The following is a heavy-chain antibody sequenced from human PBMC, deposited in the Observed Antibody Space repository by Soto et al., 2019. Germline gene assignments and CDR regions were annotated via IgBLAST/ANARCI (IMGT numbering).Heavy chain of an antibody. J-gene: IGHJ6*02. CDR2: VYYSGIT. CDR1: GGSISSGGYY. D-gene: IGHD6-25*01. CDR3: ARCVGHLPLDGGFGVDV. Sequence: QVQLQESGPGLLKPSQILSLTCSVSGGSISSGGYYWTWIRQRPGKGLEWIGFVYYSGITYHNPSLESRLSLSVDTSQNQFSLRLTSVTAADTAVYYCARCVGHLPLDGGFGVDVWGQGTTVTVS. V-gene: IGHV4-31*03.